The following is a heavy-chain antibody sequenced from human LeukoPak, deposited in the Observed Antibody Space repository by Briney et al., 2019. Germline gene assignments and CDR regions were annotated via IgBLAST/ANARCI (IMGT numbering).Heavy chain of an antibody. J-gene: IGHJ3*02. CDR2: ISSSSSYI. D-gene: IGHD3-22*01. CDR1: GFTFSSYS. CDR3: ARLTYYYDSSGYYYAFDI. V-gene: IGHV3-21*01. Sequence: GGSLRLSCAASGFTFSSYSMNWVRQAPGKGLEWVSSISSSSSYIYYADSVKGRFTISRDNAKNSLYLQMNSLRAEDTAVYYCARLTYYYDSSGYYYAFDIWDQGTMVTVSS.